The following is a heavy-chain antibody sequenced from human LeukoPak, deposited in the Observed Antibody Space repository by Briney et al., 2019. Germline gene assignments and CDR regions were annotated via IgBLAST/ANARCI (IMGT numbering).Heavy chain of an antibody. CDR2: INTGSTTI. CDR1: GFTFSPYT. Sequence: PGGSLRLSCAASGFTFSPYTMHWFRQPPGKGLEWASYINTGSTTIYYADSVKGRFTISRDNAKNSLYLQLNSLRAEDTAVYYCARDSSVCAFDVWGQGTMVTVSS. CDR3: ARDSSVCAFDV. D-gene: IGHD6-6*01. J-gene: IGHJ3*01. V-gene: IGHV3-48*01.